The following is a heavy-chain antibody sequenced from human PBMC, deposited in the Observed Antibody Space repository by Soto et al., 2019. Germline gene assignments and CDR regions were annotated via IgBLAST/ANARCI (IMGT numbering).Heavy chain of an antibody. J-gene: IGHJ4*02. CDR3: ARNSSGYILSDY. CDR1: GGSISSGDYY. V-gene: IGHV4-30-4*01. CDR2: IYYSGST. D-gene: IGHD5-18*01. Sequence: QVQLQESGPGLVKPSQTLSLTCTVSGGSISSGDYYWSWIRQPPGKGLEWIGYIYYSGSTYYNPSLKCRVTISVDTPKTQFPPKLSSVSAADTAVSYCARNSSGYILSDYGGQGTLVPVSP.